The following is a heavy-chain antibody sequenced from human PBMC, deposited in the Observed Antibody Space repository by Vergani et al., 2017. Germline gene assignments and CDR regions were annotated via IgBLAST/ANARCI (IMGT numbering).Heavy chain of an antibody. J-gene: IGHJ5*02. CDR1: GGHISSSSYY. V-gene: IGHV4-61*05. CDR2: IYYSGST. CDR3: ARGYSYYDFWSGENWFDP. Sequence: QLQLQESGPGLVKPSETLSLTCTVSGGHISSSSYYWGWIRQPPGKGLEWIGYIYYSGSTNYNPSLKSRVTISVDTSKNQFSLKLSSVTAADTAVYYCARGYSYYDFWSGENWFDPWGQGTLVTVSS. D-gene: IGHD3-3*01.